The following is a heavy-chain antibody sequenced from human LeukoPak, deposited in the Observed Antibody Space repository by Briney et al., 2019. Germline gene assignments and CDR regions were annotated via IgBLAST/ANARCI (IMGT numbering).Heavy chain of an antibody. Sequence: PGGSLRLSRAASGFTFSSYGMHWVRQAPGKGLEWVAVIWYDGSNKYYADSVKGRFTISRDNSKNTLYLQMNSLRAEDTAVYYCAKGMGDYVLFYYYGMDVWGQGTTVTVSS. CDR2: IWYDGSNK. J-gene: IGHJ6*02. CDR3: AKGMGDYVLFYYYGMDV. V-gene: IGHV3-33*06. D-gene: IGHD4-17*01. CDR1: GFTFSSYG.